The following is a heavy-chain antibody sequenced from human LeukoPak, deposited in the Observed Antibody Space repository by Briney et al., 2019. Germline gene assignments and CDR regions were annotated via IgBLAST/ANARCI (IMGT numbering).Heavy chain of an antibody. CDR1: GYSISSGYY. D-gene: IGHD3-3*01. Sequence: SETLSLTCAVSGYSISSGYYWGWIRQPPGKGLEWIGSIYHSGSTCYNPSLKSRVTISVDTSKNQFSLKLSSVTAADTAVYYCARHAPQFRFLDDAFDIWGQGTMVTVSS. V-gene: IGHV4-38-2*01. CDR2: IYHSGST. CDR3: ARHAPQFRFLDDAFDI. J-gene: IGHJ3*02.